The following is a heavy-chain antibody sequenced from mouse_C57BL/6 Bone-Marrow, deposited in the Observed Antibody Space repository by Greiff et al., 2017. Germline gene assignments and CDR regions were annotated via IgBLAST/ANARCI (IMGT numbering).Heavy chain of an antibody. Sequence: QVQLQQPGAELVKPGASVKLSCKASGYTFTSYWMHWVKQRPGQGLEWIGMIHPSSGSTNYNEKFKSKATLTADKSSSTAYMQLSSLTSEDSAVXYCARGYYGSYFDYWGQGTTLTVSA. J-gene: IGHJ2*01. CDR2: IHPSSGST. V-gene: IGHV1-64*01. CDR1: GYTFTSYW. CDR3: ARGYYGSYFDY. D-gene: IGHD1-1*01.